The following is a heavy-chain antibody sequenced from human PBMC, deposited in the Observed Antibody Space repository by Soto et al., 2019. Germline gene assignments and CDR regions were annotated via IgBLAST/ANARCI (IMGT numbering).Heavy chain of an antibody. CDR1: GFTFSSYD. D-gene: IGHD3-3*02. J-gene: IGHJ2*01. Sequence: GGSLRLSCAASGFTFSSYDMHWVRQATGKGLEWVSAIGTAGDTYYPGSVKGRFTISRENAKNSLYLQMNSLRAEDTAVYYCARAAIASYFDLWGRGTLVTVSS. CDR2: IGTAGDT. CDR3: ARAAIASYFDL. V-gene: IGHV3-13*01.